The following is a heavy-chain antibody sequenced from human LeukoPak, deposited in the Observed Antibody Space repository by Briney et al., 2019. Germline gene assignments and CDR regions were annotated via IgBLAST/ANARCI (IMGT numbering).Heavy chain of an antibody. CDR2: IIPIFGTT. CDR3: ARGDSGYDYGFDN. J-gene: IGHJ4*02. V-gene: IGHV1-69*05. D-gene: IGHD5-12*01. CDR1: GGTFSSHA. Sequence: GASVSVSCKASGGTFSSHAISWVRQAPGRGREWVGGIIPIFGTTNYAPKFQGRVTITTDESTSTGYMELRSLRSDDTAVYYCARGDSGYDYGFDNWGQGTLVTVSS.